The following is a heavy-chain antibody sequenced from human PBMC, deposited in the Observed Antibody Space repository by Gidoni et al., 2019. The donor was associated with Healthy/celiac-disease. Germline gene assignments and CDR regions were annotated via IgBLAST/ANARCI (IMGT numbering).Heavy chain of an antibody. Sequence: QVQLVPSGAEVTQPGASVKVSCKVSVYTLTELSMHWVRQAPGKGLEWMGGFDPEDGETIYAQKFQGRVTMTEDTSTDTAYMELSSLRSEDTAVYYCATSGQIWGTISYFDYWGQGTLVTVSS. CDR1: VYTLTELS. CDR2: FDPEDGET. V-gene: IGHV1-24*01. CDR3: ATSGQIWGTISYFDY. J-gene: IGHJ4*02. D-gene: IGHD1-7*01.